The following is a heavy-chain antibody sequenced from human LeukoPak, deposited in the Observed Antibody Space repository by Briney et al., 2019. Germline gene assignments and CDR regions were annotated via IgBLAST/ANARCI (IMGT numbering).Heavy chain of an antibody. D-gene: IGHD2-2*01. J-gene: IGHJ5*02. CDR3: ARAQEGCSRASCYLEP. Sequence: SGTLSLTCTVSGDSINSLDLWSWVRQPPGKGLEWIGEMYLSGTTHSNPSVKSRVTISIDKSKDQFFLNLSSVAAADTALYYCARAQEGCSRASCYLEPWGQGTLVTVSS. CDR1: GDSINSLDL. V-gene: IGHV4-4*02. CDR2: MYLSGTT.